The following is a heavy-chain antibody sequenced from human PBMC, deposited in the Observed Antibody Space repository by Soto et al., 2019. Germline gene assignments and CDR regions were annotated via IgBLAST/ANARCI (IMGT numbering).Heavy chain of an antibody. D-gene: IGHD3-3*01. CDR3: ARRDTSGFLRYFDN. CDR2: IVPNVGTV. V-gene: IGHV1-69*06. CDR1: GDTFTSYH. J-gene: IGHJ4*02. Sequence: SVKVSCKASGDTFTSYHMHWARQAPGQGLEWMGGIVPNVGTVNYAQKFRGKVTITADKSTGTAYMELSSLRSEDTALYYCARRDTSGFLRYFDNWGQGTQVTVSS.